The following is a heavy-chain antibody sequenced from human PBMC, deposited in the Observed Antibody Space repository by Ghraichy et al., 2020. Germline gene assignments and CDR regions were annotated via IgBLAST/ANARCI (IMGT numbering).Heavy chain of an antibody. CDR2: IIPIFGTA. CDR3: ARGGSSWYPPDDY. V-gene: IGHV1-69*13. Sequence: SVKVSCKASGGTFSSYAISWVRQAPGQGLEWMGGIIPIFGTANYAQKFQGRVTITADESTSTAYMELSSLRSEDTAVYYCARGGSSWYPPDDYWGQGTLVTVSS. D-gene: IGHD6-13*01. J-gene: IGHJ4*02. CDR1: GGTFSSYA.